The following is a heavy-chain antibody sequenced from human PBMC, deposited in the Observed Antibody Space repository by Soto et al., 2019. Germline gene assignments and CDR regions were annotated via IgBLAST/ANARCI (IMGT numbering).Heavy chain of an antibody. CDR3: ARGVGAARHNWFDP. D-gene: IGHD6-6*01. Sequence: SLRLSCAASGFTFSSYAMHWVRQAPGKGLEWVAVISYDGSNKYYADSVKGRFTISRDNSKNTLYLQMNSLRAEDTAVYYCARGVGAARHNWFDPWGQGTLVTVSS. J-gene: IGHJ5*02. CDR1: GFTFSSYA. CDR2: ISYDGSNK. V-gene: IGHV3-30-3*01.